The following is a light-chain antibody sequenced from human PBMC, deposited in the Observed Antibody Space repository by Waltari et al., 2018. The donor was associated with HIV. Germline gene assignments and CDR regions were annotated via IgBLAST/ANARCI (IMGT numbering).Light chain of an antibody. CDR2: EVS. J-gene: IGLJ1*01. CDR3: CSYTSSDSYV. Sequence: QSALPQPASVAGSPGQSITISCTGASSAVGRYNYVSWYQQYPGKAPKLIISEVSSRPSGVSNRFSASKSGNTASLTISGLLAEDEADYYCCSYTSSDSYVFGTGTKVTVL. V-gene: IGLV2-14*01. CDR1: SSAVGRYNY.